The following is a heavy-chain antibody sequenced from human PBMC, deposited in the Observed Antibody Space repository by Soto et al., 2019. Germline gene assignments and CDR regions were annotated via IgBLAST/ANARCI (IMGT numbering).Heavy chain of an antibody. Sequence: PGGSLKLSCAASGFTFSSYSINWVRQAPGKGLEWVSSISSSSSYIYYADSVKGRFTISSDNAKNSLYLQMNSLRAEDTAVYYCVRVCRVKPTYSSSWYASAEYFQHWGQGTLVTVS. CDR1: GFTFSSYS. V-gene: IGHV3-21*01. CDR2: ISSSSSYI. CDR3: VRVCRVKPTYSSSWYASAEYFQH. J-gene: IGHJ1*01. D-gene: IGHD6-13*01.